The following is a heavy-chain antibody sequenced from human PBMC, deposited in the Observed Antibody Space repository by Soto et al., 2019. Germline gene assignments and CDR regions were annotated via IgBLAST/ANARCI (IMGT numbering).Heavy chain of an antibody. V-gene: IGHV4-34*01. D-gene: IGHD6-19*01. CDR2: INHSGST. CDR3: ARGYSVAMPGGGL. J-gene: IGHJ4*02. Sequence: SETLSLTCAVYGGSFSGYYWSWIRRPPGKGLEWIGEINHSGSTNYNPSLKSRVTISVDTSKNQFSLKLTSVTAADTAVYYCARGYSVAMPGGGLWGQGTLVTVS. CDR1: GGSFSGYY.